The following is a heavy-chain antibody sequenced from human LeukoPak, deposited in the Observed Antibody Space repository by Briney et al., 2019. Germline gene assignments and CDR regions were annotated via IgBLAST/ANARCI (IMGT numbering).Heavy chain of an antibody. D-gene: IGHD4-23*01. CDR1: GFTFSSHW. V-gene: IGHV3-74*01. J-gene: IGHJ4*02. CDR2: IASDGSST. CDR3: ARGRPHGNDY. Sequence: PGGSLRLSCAASGFTFSSHWMNWVRQAPGKGLVWVSCIASDGSSTTYADSVKGRFSISRDNAKNTLYLQMNSLRVEDTAVYYCARGRPHGNDYWGQGTLVTVSS.